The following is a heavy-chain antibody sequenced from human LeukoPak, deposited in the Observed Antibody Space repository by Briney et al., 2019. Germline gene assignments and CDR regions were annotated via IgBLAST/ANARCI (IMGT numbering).Heavy chain of an antibody. CDR3: ASGSAPVATEGVGAN. V-gene: IGHV3-30*03. CDR2: ISYDGGNK. J-gene: IGHJ4*02. D-gene: IGHD2-2*01. CDR1: GFTFSSYG. Sequence: GGSLRLSCAASGFTFSSYGMHWVRQAPGKGLEWVAVISYDGGNKYYADSVKGRFTISRDSSKNTLYLQMNSLRAEDTAVYYCASGSAPVATEGVGANWGQGTLVTVSS.